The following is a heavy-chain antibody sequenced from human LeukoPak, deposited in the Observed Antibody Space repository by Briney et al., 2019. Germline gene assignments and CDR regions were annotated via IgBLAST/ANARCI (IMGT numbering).Heavy chain of an antibody. CDR1: GFTFSSYS. V-gene: IGHV3-21*04. CDR2: ISGSSTYI. J-gene: IGHJ3*02. CDR3: ARALTIFGVVSPFDI. D-gene: IGHD3-3*01. Sequence: GGSLRLSCAASGFTFSSYSMNWVRQAPGKGLEWVSSISGSSTYIYYADSMKGRFTISRDNAKNSLYLQMNSLRAEDTAVYYCARALTIFGVVSPFDIWGQGTMVTVSS.